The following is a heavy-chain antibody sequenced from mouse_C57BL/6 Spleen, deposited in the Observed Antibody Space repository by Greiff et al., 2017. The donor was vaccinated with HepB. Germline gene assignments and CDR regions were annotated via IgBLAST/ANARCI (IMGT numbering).Heavy chain of an antibody. CDR1: GYTFTSYW. D-gene: IGHD1-1*01. J-gene: IGHJ4*01. V-gene: IGHV1-69*01. CDR2: IDPSDSYT. Sequence: VQLQQSGAELVMPGASVKLSCKASGYTFTSYWMHWVKQRPGQGLEWIGEIDPSDSYTNYNQKFKGKSTLTVDKSSSTAYMQLSSLTSEDSAVYYCASSSHYYAMDYWGQGTSVTVSS. CDR3: ASSSHYYAMDY.